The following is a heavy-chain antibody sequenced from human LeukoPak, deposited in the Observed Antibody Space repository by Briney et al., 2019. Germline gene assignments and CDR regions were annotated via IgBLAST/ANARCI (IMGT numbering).Heavy chain of an antibody. V-gene: IGHV3-33*03. J-gene: IGHJ6*02. CDR1: GFPFSTYG. CDR3: AKVPTLGGLVYGMDV. CDR2: IWSDGNNK. D-gene: IGHD3/OR15-3a*01. Sequence: GGSLRLSCAASGFPFSTYGMHWVRQAPGKGLEWVAVIWSDGNNKYYADSVKGRLTISRDNSKNTLYLQMNSLRAEDTAVYYCAKVPTLGGLVYGMDVWGQGTTVTVSS.